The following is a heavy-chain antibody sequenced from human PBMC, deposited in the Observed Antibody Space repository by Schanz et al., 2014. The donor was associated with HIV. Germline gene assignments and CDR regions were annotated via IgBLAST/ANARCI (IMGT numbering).Heavy chain of an antibody. D-gene: IGHD3-22*01. V-gene: IGHV3-23*01. CDR2: ISESGGRS. CDR1: GFTFNNYA. CDR3: AKPEYDSPGNSQSHFDS. J-gene: IGHJ4*02. Sequence: VQLLDSGGGLVQPGGSLRLSCVASGFTFNNYAMTWVRQAPGKGLEWVSSISESGGRSHYADSVNGRFTISRDNSKNTLYLQMTTLRTEDTAVYYCAKPEYDSPGNSQSHFDSWGQGTLVTVSS.